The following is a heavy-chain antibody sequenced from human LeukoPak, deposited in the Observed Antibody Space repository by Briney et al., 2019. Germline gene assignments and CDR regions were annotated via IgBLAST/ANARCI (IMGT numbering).Heavy chain of an antibody. CDR2: IWNDGSET. D-gene: IGHD1-14*01. CDR3: ARDRIYYSDY. J-gene: IGHJ4*02. Sequence: PGGSLRLSCAASGFIFSNYGMHWVRQAPGKRLEWVAVIWNDGSETFHADSVKGRFRIARDNSKNTLYLQMNSLRAEDTAVYYCARDRIYYSDYWGQGTLVTVSS. CDR1: GFIFSNYG. V-gene: IGHV3-33*01.